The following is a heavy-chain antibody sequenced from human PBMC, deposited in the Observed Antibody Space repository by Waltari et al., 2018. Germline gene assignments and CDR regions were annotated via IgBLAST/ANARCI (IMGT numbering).Heavy chain of an antibody. V-gene: IGHV1-8*01. CDR1: GYTFTNYD. Sequence: QVQLVQSGAEVKKPGASVKVSCKTSGYTFTNYDINWVRQATGQGIEWMGWMNPNSGNTGFAQTFQDRLLMTANTAIPTAYMELTGLTSDDTAVYYCARGAAPGKGAHWFDPWGQGTLVIVSS. CDR3: ARGAAPGKGAHWFDP. J-gene: IGHJ5*02. CDR2: MNPNSGNT. D-gene: IGHD6-13*01.